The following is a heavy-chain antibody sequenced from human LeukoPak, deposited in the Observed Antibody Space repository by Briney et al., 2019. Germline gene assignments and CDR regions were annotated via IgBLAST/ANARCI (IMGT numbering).Heavy chain of an antibody. CDR1: GFTFSDSW. V-gene: IGHV3-74*01. CDR2: INSDGSIT. J-gene: IGHJ4*02. D-gene: IGHD6-13*01. Sequence: PGGSLRLSCAVSGFTFSDSWMHWVRQAPGKGLVWVSRINSDGSITAYADSVKGRFTISRDNAKNTLYLQMNSLRAEDTAVYYCAKDQHPRSAHRIAAVLDWGQGTLVTVSS. CDR3: AKDQHPRSAHRIAAVLD.